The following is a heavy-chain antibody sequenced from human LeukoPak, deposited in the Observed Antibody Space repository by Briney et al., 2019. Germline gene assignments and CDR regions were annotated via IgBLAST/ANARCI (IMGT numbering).Heavy chain of an antibody. Sequence: SETLSLTCTVSGGSISSYYWSWIRQPAGKGLEWIGRIYTSGSTNYNPSLKSRVTISVDTSKNQFSLKLSSVTAADTAVYYCARAGKHIVVVPAADLNWFDPWGQGTLVTVSS. V-gene: IGHV4-4*07. D-gene: IGHD2-2*01. CDR2: IYTSGST. CDR1: GGSISSYY. CDR3: ARAGKHIVVVPAADLNWFDP. J-gene: IGHJ5*02.